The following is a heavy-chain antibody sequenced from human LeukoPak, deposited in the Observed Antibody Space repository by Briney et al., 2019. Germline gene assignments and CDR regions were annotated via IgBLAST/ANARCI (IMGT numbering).Heavy chain of an antibody. CDR1: NSSIITYY. CDR2: IDYRGST. Sequence: SETLSLTCTVSNSSIITYYWTCIRQTPGRGREWIGYIDYRGSTNHNPSLKSRVTISVDSSKKQFSLRVTSVTAADTAVYYCAAGAPKFLHLIYWGRGTPVTVSS. D-gene: IGHD5-24*01. CDR3: AAGAPKFLHLIY. V-gene: IGHV4-59*13. J-gene: IGHJ4*02.